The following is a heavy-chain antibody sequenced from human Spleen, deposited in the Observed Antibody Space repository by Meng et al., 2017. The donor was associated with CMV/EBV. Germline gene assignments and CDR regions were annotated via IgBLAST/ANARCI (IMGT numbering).Heavy chain of an antibody. D-gene: IGHD5-12*01. Sequence: GESLKISCAASGFTFSDYYMSWIRQAPGKGLEWVSYISSSGSTIYYADSVKGRFTISRDNAKNSLYLQMNSLRAEDTAVYYCAKSGIYSGYDWVDYWGQGTLVTVSS. J-gene: IGHJ4*02. CDR2: ISSSGSTI. CDR3: AKSGIYSGYDWVDY. CDR1: GFTFSDYY. V-gene: IGHV3-11*04.